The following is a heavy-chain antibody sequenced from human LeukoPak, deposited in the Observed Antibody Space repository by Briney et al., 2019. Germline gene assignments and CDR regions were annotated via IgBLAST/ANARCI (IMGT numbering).Heavy chain of an antibody. CDR2: VYPGDSNT. J-gene: IGHJ4*02. CDR3: ARGDTNFDY. Sequence: AESLKISCKGSGYSFTSYWIGWVRQMPGKGLEWMGTVYPGDSNTIYSASFQSQVTTTADKYISTAYLQCSSLKASDTAMYYCARGDTNFDYWGQGTLVTVSS. CDR1: GYSFTSYW. V-gene: IGHV5-51*01. D-gene: IGHD2-21*01.